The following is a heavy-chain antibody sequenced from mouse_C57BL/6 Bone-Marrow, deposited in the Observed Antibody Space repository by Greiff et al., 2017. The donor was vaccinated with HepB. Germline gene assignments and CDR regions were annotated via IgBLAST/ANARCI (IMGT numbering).Heavy chain of an antibody. V-gene: IGHV1-64*01. CDR3: ARNYYGSSYGFDY. D-gene: IGHD1-1*01. J-gene: IGHJ2*01. CDR2: IHPNSGST. CDR1: GYTFTSYW. Sequence: QVQLQQSGAELVKPGASVKLSCKASGYTFTSYWMHWVKQRPGQGLEWIGMIHPNSGSTNYNEKFKSKATLTVDKSSSTAYMQLSSLTSEDSAVYYCARNYYGSSYGFDYWGQGTTLTVSS.